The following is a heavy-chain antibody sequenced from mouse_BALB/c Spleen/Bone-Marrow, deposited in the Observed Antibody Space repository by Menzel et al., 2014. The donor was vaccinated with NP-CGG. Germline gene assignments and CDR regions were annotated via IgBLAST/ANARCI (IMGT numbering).Heavy chain of an antibody. V-gene: IGHV1S81*02. CDR3: ARDGNYSYAMDY. Sequence: QVQLQQSGDELVKPGASVKLSCMASGFTFTSYWIHWVKQRPGQGPEWIGEINPSNGRTNYNEKFNGKATLTEDKSSSTAYMQLSSLTSEDSAVYYCARDGNYSYAMDYWGQGTSFTFSS. CDR2: INPSNGRT. CDR1: GFTFTSYW. J-gene: IGHJ4*01. D-gene: IGHD2-1*01.